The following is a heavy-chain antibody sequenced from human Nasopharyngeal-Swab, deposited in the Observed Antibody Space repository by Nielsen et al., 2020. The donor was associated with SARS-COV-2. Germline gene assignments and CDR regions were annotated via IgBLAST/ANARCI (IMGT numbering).Heavy chain of an antibody. D-gene: IGHD1-14*01. J-gene: IGHJ4*02. CDR2: IYYSGSA. V-gene: IGHV4-39*07. CDR3: ARVGRVIDY. Sequence: IRKCPGKGLEWIGNIYYSGSAYYNPSLKSRVTISVDTSKNQFSLNLISVTAADAAVYYCARVGRVIDYWGQGTLVTVSS.